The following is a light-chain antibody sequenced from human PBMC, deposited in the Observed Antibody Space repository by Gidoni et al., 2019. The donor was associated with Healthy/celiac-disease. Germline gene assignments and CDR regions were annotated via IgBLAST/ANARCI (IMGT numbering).Light chain of an antibody. V-gene: IGLV3-19*01. CDR2: GKN. CDR3: NSRDSSGNLV. Sequence: SSELTQDPAVSVALGQTVRITCQGDSLRSYYASWYQQKPGQAPVLLIYGKNNRPSGIPDRFSGSSSGNTASLTITGAQAEDEADYYCNSRDSSGNLVVGGGTKLTVL. J-gene: IGLJ2*01. CDR1: SLRSYY.